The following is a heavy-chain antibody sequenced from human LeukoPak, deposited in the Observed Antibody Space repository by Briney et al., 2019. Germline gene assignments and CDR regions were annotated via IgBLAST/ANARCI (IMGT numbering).Heavy chain of an antibody. Sequence: PGGSLRLSCAASGFTFSDHYMHWVRQAPGKGLEWVGRIRNKANSYNTEYAASVNGSFTISRDDTKNSLYLQMNSLKTDDTAVYYCARFLVVSGSYYFDPWGQGTLVTVSS. D-gene: IGHD3-22*01. CDR2: IRNKANSYNT. V-gene: IGHV3-72*01. CDR3: ARFLVVSGSYYFDP. J-gene: IGHJ4*02. CDR1: GFTFSDHY.